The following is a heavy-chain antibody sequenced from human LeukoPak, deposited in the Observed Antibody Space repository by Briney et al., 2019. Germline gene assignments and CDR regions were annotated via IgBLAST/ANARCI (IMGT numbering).Heavy chain of an antibody. D-gene: IGHD4-11*01. CDR2: ISTDASST. V-gene: IGHV3-74*01. Sequence: QSGGSLRLSCAGSGFTFSSYWMHWVRQAPGKGLVWVSRISTDASSTTYADSVKGRFTISRDNAKGTLYLQMSGLRAEDTAVYYCTGHHQAYSRTYWGQGTLVTVSS. CDR1: GFTFSSYW. J-gene: IGHJ4*02. CDR3: TGHHQAYSRTY.